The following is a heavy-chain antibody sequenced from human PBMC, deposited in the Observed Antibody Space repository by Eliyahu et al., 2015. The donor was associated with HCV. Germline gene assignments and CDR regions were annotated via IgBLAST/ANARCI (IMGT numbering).Heavy chain of an antibody. CDR1: GYTFTNYY. CDR3: AREDSESSAYYHRHYFDY. CDR2: INPSGGTT. V-gene: IGHV1-46*01. J-gene: IGHJ4*02. D-gene: IGHD3-22*01. Sequence: QVQLVQSGAEVQKPGASVKVSCKASGYTFTNYYIHWVRQAPGQGLEYMGIINPSGGTTAYAQKFRGRITMTRDTSTSTVYMELSSLTSEDTALYYCAREDSESSAYYHRHYFDYWGQGALVTVSS.